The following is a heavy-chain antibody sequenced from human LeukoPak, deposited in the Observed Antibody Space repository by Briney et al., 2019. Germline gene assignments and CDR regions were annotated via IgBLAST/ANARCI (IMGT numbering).Heavy chain of an antibody. CDR1: GFTFSSYG. J-gene: IGHJ4*02. D-gene: IGHD2-21*02. Sequence: GGSLRLSCAASGFTFSSYGMHWVRQAPGKGLEWVAFIRYDGSNKYYADSVKGRFTISRDNSKNTLYLQMNSLRAEDTAVYYCAKTGYCGGDCYSLNYWGQGTLVTVSS. V-gene: IGHV3-30*02. CDR2: IRYDGSNK. CDR3: AKTGYCGGDCYSLNY.